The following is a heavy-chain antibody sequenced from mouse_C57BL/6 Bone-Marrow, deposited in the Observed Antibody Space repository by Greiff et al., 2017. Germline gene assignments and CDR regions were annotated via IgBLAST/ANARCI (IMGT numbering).Heavy chain of an antibody. V-gene: IGHV1-61*01. CDR3: VLNRDVAY. Sequence: QVQLQQPGAELVRPGSSVKLSCKASGYTFTSYWMDWVKQRPGQGLEWIGNIYPSDSETHYNQQFMDKATLTVDKSSSTAYMQLSSLTSDDAAVYYCVLNRDVAYWGQGTLVTVSA. J-gene: IGHJ3*01. D-gene: IGHD4-1*01. CDR2: IYPSDSET. CDR1: GYTFTSYW.